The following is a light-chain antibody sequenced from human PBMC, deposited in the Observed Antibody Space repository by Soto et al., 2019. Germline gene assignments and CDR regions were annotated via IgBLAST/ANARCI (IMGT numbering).Light chain of an antibody. CDR1: QSVSSY. CDR2: AAS. Sequence: DMVFTQSPATLSLYPGPTATTSFRSSQSVSSYLAWYQQKPGQAPRLLIYAASNRATGIPARFSGSGSRTDFTLTISSLETEDFAVYYCKQRSNWPFTFGPGTKVDIK. CDR3: KQRSNWPFT. V-gene: IGKV3-11*01. J-gene: IGKJ3*01.